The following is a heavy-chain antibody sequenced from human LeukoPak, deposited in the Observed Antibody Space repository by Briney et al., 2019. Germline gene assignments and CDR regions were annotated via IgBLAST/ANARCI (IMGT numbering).Heavy chain of an antibody. CDR3: AGEVVPANWFDP. V-gene: IGHV4-39*01. CDR2: IYYSGST. J-gene: IGHJ5*02. CDR1: GGSISSSSYY. Sequence: SETLSLTCTVSGGSISSSSYYWGWIRQPPGKGLEWIGSIYYSGSTYYNPSLKSRVTISVDTSKNQSSLKLSSVTAADTAVYYCAGEVVPANWFDPWGQGTLVTVSS. D-gene: IGHD2-2*01.